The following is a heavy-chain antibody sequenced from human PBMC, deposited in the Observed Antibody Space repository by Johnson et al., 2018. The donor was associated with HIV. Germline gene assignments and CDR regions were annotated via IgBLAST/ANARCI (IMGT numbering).Heavy chain of an antibody. V-gene: IGHV3-11*04. D-gene: IGHD1-14*01. CDR3: ARYREMPAWRDAFDI. CDR1: GYTFTDYY. J-gene: IGHJ3*02. Sequence: QVQLVESGGGLVKPGASLRLSCAASGYTFTDYYMSWIRQAPGQGLEWVSYISSSGSTTYYSDSVTGRFPISRDNAKSSLYLQMNSLRAEDTAVYNCARYREMPAWRDAFDIWGQGTMVTVSS. CDR2: ISSSGSTT.